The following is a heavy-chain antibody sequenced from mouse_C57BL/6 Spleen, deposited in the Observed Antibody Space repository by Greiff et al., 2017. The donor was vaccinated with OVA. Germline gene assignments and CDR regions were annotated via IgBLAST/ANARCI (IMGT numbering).Heavy chain of an antibody. CDR1: GYAFSSSW. D-gene: IGHD2-10*01. CDR2: IYPGDGDT. J-gene: IGHJ4*01. V-gene: IGHV1-82*01. CDR3: ARSAYYGNAMDY. Sequence: QVQLQQSGPELVKPGASVKISCKASGYAFSSSWMNWVKQRPGKGLEWIGRIYPGDGDTNYNGKFKGKATLTADKSSSTAYMQLSSLTSEDSAVYFCARSAYYGNAMDYWGQGTSVTVSS.